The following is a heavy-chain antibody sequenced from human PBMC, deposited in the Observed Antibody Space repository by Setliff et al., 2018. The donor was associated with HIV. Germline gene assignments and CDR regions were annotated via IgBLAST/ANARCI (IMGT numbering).Heavy chain of an antibody. Sequence: ASVKVSCKASGGTFSSYAISWVRQAPGQGLEWMGGIIPIFGTANYAQKFQGRVTITADESTSTAYMELSSLRSEDTAVYYCARGVVYYYDSSGYSLDYWGQGTLVTVSS. CDR3: ARGVVYYYDSSGYSLDY. J-gene: IGHJ4*02. V-gene: IGHV1-69*13. CDR2: IIPIFGTA. CDR1: GGTFSSYA. D-gene: IGHD3-22*01.